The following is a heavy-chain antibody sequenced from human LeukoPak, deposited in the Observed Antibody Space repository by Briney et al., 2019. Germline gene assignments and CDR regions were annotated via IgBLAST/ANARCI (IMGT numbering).Heavy chain of an antibody. V-gene: IGHV3-74*01. J-gene: IGHJ4*02. D-gene: IGHD6-6*01. CDR3: ARGPNSNWSGLDF. CDR1: GFSFNGHW. Sequence: GGSLRLSCTASGFSFNGHWMHWARQLPGKGLVWVSRISPTGSTTSYADSVKGRFTVSRDNAKNTLCLQVNNLRAEDTAVYYCARGPNSNWSGLDFWGQGTLLTVSS. CDR2: ISPTGSTT.